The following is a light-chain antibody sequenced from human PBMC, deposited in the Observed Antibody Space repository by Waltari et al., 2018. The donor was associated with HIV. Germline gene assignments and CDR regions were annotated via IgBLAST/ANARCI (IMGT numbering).Light chain of an antibody. J-gene: IGLJ3*02. V-gene: IGLV3-25*03. CDR3: QSTDSSGISWV. Sequence: SNKLTQPPSVSESPGQTARITCSGDAFAKHHASWYQQKPGQAPLLVIYKGSERPSGIPERFSGSSSGTTVTLTISGVQSEDEADYYCQSTDSSGISWVFGGGTKLTVL. CDR2: KGS. CDR1: AFAKHH.